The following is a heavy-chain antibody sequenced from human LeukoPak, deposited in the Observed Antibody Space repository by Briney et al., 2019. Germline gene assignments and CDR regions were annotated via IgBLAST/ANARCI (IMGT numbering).Heavy chain of an antibody. CDR3: AKGGLYDYVWGSYRLHFDY. D-gene: IGHD3-16*02. CDR2: FSGSGGST. Sequence: GGSLRLSCAASGFTFSSYAMSWVRQAPGKGLECISGFSGSGGSTYYADSVEGRISISRDNSKNTLYLQMNSLRAEDTAVYYCAKGGLYDYVWGSYRLHFDYWGQGTLVTVSS. V-gene: IGHV3-23*01. J-gene: IGHJ4*02. CDR1: GFTFSSYA.